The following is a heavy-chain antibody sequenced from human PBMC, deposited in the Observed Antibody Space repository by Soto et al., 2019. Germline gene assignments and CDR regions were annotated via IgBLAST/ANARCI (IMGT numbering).Heavy chain of an antibody. V-gene: IGHV1-69*08. J-gene: IGHJ4*02. CDR1: GGTFSSYT. CDR3: ARDGTSGYSGYETGEYYFDY. D-gene: IGHD5-12*01. Sequence: QVQLVQSGAEVQKPGSSVKVSCKASGGTFSSYTISWVRQAPGQGLEWMGRIIPILGIANYAQKFQGRVTITADKATSTAYMELSSLRSEDTAVYYWARDGTSGYSGYETGEYYFDYWGQGTLVTVSS. CDR2: IIPILGIA.